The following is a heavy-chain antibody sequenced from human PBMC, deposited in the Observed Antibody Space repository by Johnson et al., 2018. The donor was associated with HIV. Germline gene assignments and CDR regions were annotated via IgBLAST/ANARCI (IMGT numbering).Heavy chain of an antibody. V-gene: IGHV3-9*01. Sequence: VQLVESGGGVVRPGGSLRLSCAASGFTFDDYAMHWVRQAPGKGLEWVSGISWNSGNIGYADSVKGRFTISRDNAKNSLYLQMNSLRAEDTALYYCAKDMRYSGRNGAFDSWGQGTMVTVSS. D-gene: IGHD1-26*01. CDR1: GFTFDDYA. CDR2: ISWNSGNI. J-gene: IGHJ3*02. CDR3: AKDMRYSGRNGAFDS.